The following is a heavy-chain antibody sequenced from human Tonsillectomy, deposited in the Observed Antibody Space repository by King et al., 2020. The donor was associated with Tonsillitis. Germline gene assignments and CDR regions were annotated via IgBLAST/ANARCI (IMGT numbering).Heavy chain of an antibody. Sequence: QLVQSGAEVKNRGASVRVSCMASGFTFSSFGITWVRQAPGQGLEWLGWISDNTGKKDYAQNFQGRVNMTADTSTATAYMELRNLRSDDTAVYFCARRRNGLSSYYFDYWGQGTLVSVSS. D-gene: IGHD2/OR15-2a*01. CDR2: ISDNTGKK. J-gene: IGHJ4*02. CDR3: ARRRNGLSSYYFDY. CDR1: GFTFSSFG. V-gene: IGHV1-18*01.